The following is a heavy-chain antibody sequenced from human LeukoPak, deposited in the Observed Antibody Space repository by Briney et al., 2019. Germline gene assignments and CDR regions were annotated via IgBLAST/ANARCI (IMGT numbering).Heavy chain of an antibody. D-gene: IGHD3-22*01. J-gene: IGHJ6*03. CDR3: ARDYYDGSGYFYYYYMDV. CDR1: GFTFSSYS. Sequence: GGSLRLSCAASGFTFSSYSMNWVRQAPGKGLEWVSYISSSGSTIYYADSVKGRFTISRDNAKNSLYLQMNSLRAEDTAVYYCARDYYDGSGYFYYYYMDVWGKGTTVTVSS. CDR2: ISSSGSTI. V-gene: IGHV3-48*01.